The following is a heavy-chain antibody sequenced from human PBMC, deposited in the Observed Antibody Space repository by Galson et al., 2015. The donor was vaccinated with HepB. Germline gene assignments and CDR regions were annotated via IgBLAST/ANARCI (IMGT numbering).Heavy chain of an antibody. J-gene: IGHJ4*02. CDR1: GYTLTELS. Sequence: SVKVSCKVSGYTLTELSMHWVRQAPGKGLEWMGGFDPEDGETIYAQKFQGRVTMTEDTSTDTAYMELSSLRSEDTAVYYCYMIVVVPAAMRYYFDCWGQGTLVTVSS. CDR2: FDPEDGET. D-gene: IGHD2-2*01. CDR3: YMIVVVPAAMRYYFDC. V-gene: IGHV1-24*01.